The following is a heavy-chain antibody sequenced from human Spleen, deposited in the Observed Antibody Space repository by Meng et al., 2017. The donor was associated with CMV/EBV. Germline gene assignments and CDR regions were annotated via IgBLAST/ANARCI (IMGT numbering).Heavy chain of an antibody. CDR1: GYTLIGYY. J-gene: IGHJ3*02. CDR2: IIPAFGTP. Sequence: SVKVSCKASGYTLIGYYMHWVRQTPGQGLEWMGGIIPAFGTPNYAQKFQGRVTVTADDSTGTAYLELRSLTSDDTAMYFCARGRFASPNAYDMWGQGTKVTVSS. V-gene: IGHV1-69*13. CDR3: ARGRFASPNAYDM. D-gene: IGHD3-3*01.